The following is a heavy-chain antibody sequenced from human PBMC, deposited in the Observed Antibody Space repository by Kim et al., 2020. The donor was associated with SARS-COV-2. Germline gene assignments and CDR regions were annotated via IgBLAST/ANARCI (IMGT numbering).Heavy chain of an antibody. Sequence: NPSLKSRVTISVDTSKTQFSLKLSSVTAADTAVYYCARSSYGDYGDAFDIWGQGTMVTVSS. CDR3: ARSSYGDYGDAFDI. V-gene: IGHV4-39*01. D-gene: IGHD4-17*01. J-gene: IGHJ3*02.